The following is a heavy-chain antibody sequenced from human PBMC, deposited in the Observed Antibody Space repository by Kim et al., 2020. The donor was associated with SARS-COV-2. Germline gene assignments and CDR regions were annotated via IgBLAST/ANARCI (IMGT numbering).Heavy chain of an antibody. Sequence: GGSLRLSCAASGFTFSSYSMNWVRQAPGKGLEWVSSISSSSSYIYYADSVKGRFTISRDNAKNSLYLQMNSLRAEDTAVYYCARDRVGGGYSDYWGQGTLVTVSS. CDR2: ISSSSSYI. D-gene: IGHD3-22*01. CDR3: ARDRVGGGYSDY. CDR1: GFTFSSYS. V-gene: IGHV3-21*01. J-gene: IGHJ4*02.